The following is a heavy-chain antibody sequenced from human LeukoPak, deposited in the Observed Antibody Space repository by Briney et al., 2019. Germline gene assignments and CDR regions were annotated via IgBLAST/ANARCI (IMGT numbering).Heavy chain of an antibody. CDR3: ARGQGGWHDFWSGYSYYYYYYGMDV. CDR2: ISSSGSTI. Sequence: GGSLRLSCAASGFTFSDYYMSWIRQAPGKGLEWVSYISSSGSTIYYADSVKGRFTISRDNAKNSLYLQMNSLRAEDTAVYYCARGQGGWHDFWSGYSYYYYYYGMDVWGQGTTVTVSS. J-gene: IGHJ6*02. V-gene: IGHV3-11*01. CDR1: GFTFSDYY. D-gene: IGHD3-3*01.